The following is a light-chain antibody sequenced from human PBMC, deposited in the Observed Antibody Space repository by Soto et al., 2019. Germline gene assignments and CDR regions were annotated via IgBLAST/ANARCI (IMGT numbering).Light chain of an antibody. CDR1: QGISNY. J-gene: IGKJ1*01. Sequence: DIQMTQSPSSLSASVGDRVTITCRASQGISNYLAWYQQKPGKVPKLLIYDASTLHSGVPSRFSGSGSGTDVTLTISSLQPEDVATYYCQKYNDAPRTFGQGTKVEIK. V-gene: IGKV1-27*01. CDR2: DAS. CDR3: QKYNDAPRT.